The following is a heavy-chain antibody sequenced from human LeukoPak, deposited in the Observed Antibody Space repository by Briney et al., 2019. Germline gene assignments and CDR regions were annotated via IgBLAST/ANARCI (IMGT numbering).Heavy chain of an antibody. V-gene: IGHV3-30*02. D-gene: IGHD6-19*01. CDR1: GFTFSNYA. J-gene: IGHJ4*02. CDR3: AKDMGSGWYRANFDY. Sequence: GGSLRLSCTASGFTFSNYAMHWVRQAPGKGLEWVAFIRYDGSNEYYRDSVKGRFTISRDNSKNTLYLRMNSLRSEDTAVYFCAKDMGSGWYRANFDYWGQGTLVTVSS. CDR2: IRYDGSNE.